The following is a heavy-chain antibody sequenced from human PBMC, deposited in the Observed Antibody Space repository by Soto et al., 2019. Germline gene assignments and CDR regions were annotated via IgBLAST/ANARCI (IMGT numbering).Heavy chain of an antibody. V-gene: IGHV4-4*07. CDR1: VGSISSYY. Sequence: XETLSLTCTFSVGSISSYYWSCIRQPAGKGLEWIGRIYTSGSTNYNPSLKSRVTMSVDTSKNQFSLKLSSVTAADTAVYYCARSGSRMGIEYWGQGTLVSVSS. CDR3: ARSGSRMGIEY. D-gene: IGHD1-26*01. J-gene: IGHJ4*02. CDR2: IYTSGST.